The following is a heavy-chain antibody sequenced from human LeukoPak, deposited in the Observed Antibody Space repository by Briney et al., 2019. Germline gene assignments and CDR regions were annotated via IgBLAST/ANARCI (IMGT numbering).Heavy chain of an antibody. D-gene: IGHD2-2*01. V-gene: IGHV3-21*05. CDR3: APDIVVVPAAMLYYGSGSTVGY. CDR2: IYTSRYI. J-gene: IGHJ4*02. Sequence: GGSLRLSCAASGFSFRDYSWNWVRQAPGRGLEWVSFIYTSRYIYYADSVKGRFTISRDNAKNSLYLQMNSLRAVDTAVYYCAPDIVVVPAAMLYYGSGSTVGYWGQGTLVTVSS. CDR1: GFSFRDYS.